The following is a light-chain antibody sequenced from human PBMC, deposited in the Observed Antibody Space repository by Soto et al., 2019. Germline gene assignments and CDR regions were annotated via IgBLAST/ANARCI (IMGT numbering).Light chain of an antibody. CDR1: GSDVGSYNL. CDR2: EVS. CDR3: CSYAGSSTYV. J-gene: IGLJ1*01. Sequence: QSVLTQPASVSECPGQSITISCARTGSDVGSYNLVSWYQQHPGKAPKLMIYEVSKRPSGVSNRFSGPKSGNTASLTISGLQAEDEADYYCCSYAGSSTYVFGTGTKITVL. V-gene: IGLV2-23*02.